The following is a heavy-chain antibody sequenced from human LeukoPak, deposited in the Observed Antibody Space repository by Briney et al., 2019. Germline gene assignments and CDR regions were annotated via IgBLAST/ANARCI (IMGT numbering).Heavy chain of an antibody. D-gene: IGHD3-10*01. V-gene: IGHV4-59*01. CDR2: IYYSGST. CDR1: GGSISGYY. J-gene: IGHJ4*02. CDR3: ARFSGAGGSNYFDY. Sequence: SETLSLTCTVSGGSISGYYWSWIRQPPGEGLEWIAYIYYSGSTNYSPSLKSRVTISVDTSKNQFSLKLSSVTAADTAVYYCARFSGAGGSNYFDYWGQGTLVTVSS.